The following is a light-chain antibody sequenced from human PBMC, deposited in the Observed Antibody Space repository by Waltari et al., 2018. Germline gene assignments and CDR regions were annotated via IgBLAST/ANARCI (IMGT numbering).Light chain of an antibody. V-gene: IGLV2-11*01. CDR3: CSYAGSYTPVV. CDR1: SSDVGGYHY. Sequence: QSALTQPRSVSGSPGQSVTIPCTGTSSDVGGYHYVSWYQQHPGKAPKLMIYDVSKRPSGVPDRFSGSKSGNTASLTISGLQAEDEADYYCCSYAGSYTPVVFGGGTKLTVL. J-gene: IGLJ2*01. CDR2: DVS.